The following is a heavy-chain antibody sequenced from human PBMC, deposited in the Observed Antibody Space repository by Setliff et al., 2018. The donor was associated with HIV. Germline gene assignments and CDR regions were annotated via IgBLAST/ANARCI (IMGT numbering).Heavy chain of an antibody. V-gene: IGHV5-51*01. CDR3: ARRDNAGSDAFDI. CDR2: IYPGDSDT. D-gene: IGHD2-15*01. J-gene: IGHJ3*02. Sequence: GESLKISCQGSGYSGTSYWSGGGRQKREKGLEWMGIIYPGDSDTRYSPSFQGQVTISADKSISTAYLQWSSLKDSDTAMYYCARRDNAGSDAFDIWGQGTMVTVSS. CDR1: GYSGTSYW.